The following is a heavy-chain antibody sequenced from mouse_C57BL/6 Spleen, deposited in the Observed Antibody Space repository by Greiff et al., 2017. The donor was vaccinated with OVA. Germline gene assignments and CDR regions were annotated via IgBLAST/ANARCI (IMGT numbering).Heavy chain of an antibody. CDR1: GFTFSSYA. CDR3: ARDRGIYYGNYDAMDC. Sequence: EVQRVESGGGLVKPGGSLKLSCAASGFTFSSYAMSWVRQTPEKRLEWVATISDGGSYTYYPDNVKGRFTISRDNAKNNLYLQMSHLKSVDTAMYYCARDRGIYYGNYDAMDCWGQGTSVTVSS. CDR2: ISDGGSYT. D-gene: IGHD2-1*01. J-gene: IGHJ4*01. V-gene: IGHV5-4*01.